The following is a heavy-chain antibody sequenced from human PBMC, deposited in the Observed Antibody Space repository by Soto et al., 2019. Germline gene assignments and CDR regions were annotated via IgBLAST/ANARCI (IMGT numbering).Heavy chain of an antibody. CDR2: IYWDDDK. V-gene: IGHV2-5*02. Sequence: QITLKESGPTLVKPTQTLTLTCTFSGFSLSTSGVGVGWIRQPPGKALEWLALIYWDDDKRYSPSLKSRLTITKDTSKNQVVLTMTNMDPVDTATYYCAHSRPQQLVRTNWFDPWGQGTLVTVSS. CDR1: GFSLSTSGVG. D-gene: IGHD6-13*01. CDR3: AHSRPQQLVRTNWFDP. J-gene: IGHJ5*02.